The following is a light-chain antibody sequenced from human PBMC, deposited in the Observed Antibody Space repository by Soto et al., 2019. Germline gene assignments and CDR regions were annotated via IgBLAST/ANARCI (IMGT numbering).Light chain of an antibody. CDR1: QSLITN. CDR3: QQYNTWPYT. CDR2: HAS. Sequence: EMLMTQSPATLSLSPGDTATLSCRASQSLITNLAWYQQRPGQAPRLLIYHASTRATGVPARFSASGSRTEFTLTINSLQSEDFAVYYCQQYNTWPYTFGQGTKLEIK. V-gene: IGKV3-15*01. J-gene: IGKJ2*01.